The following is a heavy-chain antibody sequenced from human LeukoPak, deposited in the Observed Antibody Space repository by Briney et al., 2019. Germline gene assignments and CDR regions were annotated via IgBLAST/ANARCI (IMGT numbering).Heavy chain of an antibody. D-gene: IGHD3-10*01. CDR1: GDTFINYY. CDR3: ARGLFRGIISSLRRTPPHDY. CDR2: SNPRGEDT. V-gene: IGHV1-46*01. J-gene: IGHJ4*02. Sequence: GASVKVSCKASGDTFINYYIHWVRQAPGQGLEWMGVSNPRGEDTTNTQKFQGRVNMTRDTSTSTVYLELSSLRSEDTAVYYCARGLFRGIISSLRRTPPHDYWGQGTLVIVSS.